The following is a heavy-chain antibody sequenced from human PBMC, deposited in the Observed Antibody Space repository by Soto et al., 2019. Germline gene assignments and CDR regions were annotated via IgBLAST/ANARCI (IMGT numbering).Heavy chain of an antibody. V-gene: IGHV3-23*01. Sequence: GGSLRISCAASGFSFSTYSMTWVRQAPGKGLEWAAHITATGGNTYYADSVRGRFTISRDTSGNTLYLQMNSLRAEDTALYYCAKCMQAYWNYDAHHIWGQGTRVTV. J-gene: IGHJ3*02. CDR1: GFSFSTYS. CDR2: ITATGGNT. CDR3: AKCMQAYWNYDAHHI. D-gene: IGHD1-7*01.